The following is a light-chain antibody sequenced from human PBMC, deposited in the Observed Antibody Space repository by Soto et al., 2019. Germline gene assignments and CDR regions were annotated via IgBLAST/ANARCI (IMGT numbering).Light chain of an antibody. V-gene: IGLV1-40*01. Sequence: QAVVTQPPSVSGAPGQRVTISCTGSSSNIGADYDVHWYQHLPGTAPKLLIYGNTIRPSGVPDRFSGSKSGTSASLAITGLQAEDEADYYCQSYDSSLSGSVFGGGTKLTVL. CDR1: SSNIGADYD. CDR3: QSYDSSLSGSV. J-gene: IGLJ2*01. CDR2: GNT.